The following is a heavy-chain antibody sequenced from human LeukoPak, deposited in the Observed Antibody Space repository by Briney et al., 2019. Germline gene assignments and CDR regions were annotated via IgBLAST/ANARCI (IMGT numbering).Heavy chain of an antibody. V-gene: IGHV4-59*01. CDR3: ARGLGGFLNNWFGP. D-gene: IGHD1-26*01. CDR2: IYYSGSS. CDR1: GGSISSYY. Sequence: SETLSLTCTVSGGSISSYYWSWIRQPPGKGLEWIGYIYYSGSSNYNPSLKSRVTISVDTSKNQFSLKLSSVTAADTAVYYCARGLGGFLNNWFGPWGQGTLVTVSS. J-gene: IGHJ5*02.